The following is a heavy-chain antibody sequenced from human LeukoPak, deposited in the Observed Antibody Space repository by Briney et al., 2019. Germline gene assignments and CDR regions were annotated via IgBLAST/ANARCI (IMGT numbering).Heavy chain of an antibody. CDR3: ARGRHGDHDY. CDR2: IYYSGST. J-gene: IGHJ4*02. CDR1: GGSISSYY. D-gene: IGHD4-17*01. Sequence: SETLSLTCTVSGGSISSYYWSWIRQPPGKGLEWIGYIYYSGSTNYNPSLKSRVTISVDTSKYQFSLKLSSVTAADTAVYYCARGRHGDHDYWGQGTLVTVSS. V-gene: IGHV4-59*01.